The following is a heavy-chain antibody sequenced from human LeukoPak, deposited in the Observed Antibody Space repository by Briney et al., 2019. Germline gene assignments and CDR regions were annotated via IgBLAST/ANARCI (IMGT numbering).Heavy chain of an antibody. CDR1: GFTFSSYW. CDR3: ASAGYSYVHPWYFDL. V-gene: IGHV3-7*01. D-gene: IGHD5-18*01. CDR2: IKQDGSEK. Sequence: GGSLRLSCAASGFTFSSYWMSWVRQAPGKGLEWVANIKQDGSEKYYVDSVKGRFTISRDNAKNSLYLQMNSLRAEDTPVYYCASAGYSYVHPWYFDLWGRGTLVTVSS. J-gene: IGHJ2*01.